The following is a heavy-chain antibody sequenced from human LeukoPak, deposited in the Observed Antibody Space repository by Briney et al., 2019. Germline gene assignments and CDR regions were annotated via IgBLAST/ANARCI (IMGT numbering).Heavy chain of an antibody. CDR3: AKIGDSSSLFDY. V-gene: IGHV3-30-3*01. J-gene: IGHJ4*02. Sequence: PGGSLRLSCAASGFTFSSYAMHWVRQAPGKGLEWVAVISYDGSNKYYADSVKGRFTISRDNSKNTLYLQMNSLRAEDTAVYYCAKIGDSSSLFDYWGQGTLVTVSS. CDR1: GFTFSSYA. D-gene: IGHD6-6*01. CDR2: ISYDGSNK.